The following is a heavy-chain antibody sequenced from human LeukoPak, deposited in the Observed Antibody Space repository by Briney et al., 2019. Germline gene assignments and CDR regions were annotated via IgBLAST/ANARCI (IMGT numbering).Heavy chain of an antibody. CDR1: GFTVSSNY. CDR3: AREVCIGGSCSVFDY. V-gene: IGHV3-66*02. CDR2: IYSGGST. J-gene: IGHJ4*02. Sequence: GGSLRLSCAASGFTVSSNYMSWVRQAPGKGLEWVSVIYSGGSTYYADSVKGRFTISRDSSKNTLYLQMNSLRAEDTAVYYCAREVCIGGSCSVFDYWGQGTLVTVSS. D-gene: IGHD2-15*01.